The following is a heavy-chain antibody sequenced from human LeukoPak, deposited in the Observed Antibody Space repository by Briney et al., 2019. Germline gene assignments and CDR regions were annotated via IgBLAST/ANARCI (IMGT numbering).Heavy chain of an antibody. J-gene: IGHJ4*02. CDR1: GGSFSGYY. V-gene: IGHV4-34*01. Sequence: SETLSLTCAVYGGSFSGYYWSWIRQPPGKGLEWIGEINHGGSTNYNPSLKSRVTISVDTSKNQFSLKLSSVTAADTAVYYCARAPYCSSTSCQRFAFDYWGQGTLVTVSS. CDR3: ARAPYCSSTSCQRFAFDY. D-gene: IGHD2-2*01. CDR2: INHGGST.